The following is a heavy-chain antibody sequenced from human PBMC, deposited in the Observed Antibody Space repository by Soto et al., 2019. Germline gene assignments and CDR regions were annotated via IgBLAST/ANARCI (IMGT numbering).Heavy chain of an antibody. CDR3: ARLRLHHYYYYGMDV. V-gene: IGHV4-34*01. J-gene: IGHJ6*02. CDR1: GCSFSGYD. CDR2: INHSGST. D-gene: IGHD5-12*01. Sequence: XETLSLPFAVYGCSFSGYDWGWIRQPPGKGLDWIGEINHSGSTNYSPSLKSRVTISVDTSKNQFYLKLSSVTAADTAVYYCARLRLHHYYYYGMDVWGQGTTVTVSS.